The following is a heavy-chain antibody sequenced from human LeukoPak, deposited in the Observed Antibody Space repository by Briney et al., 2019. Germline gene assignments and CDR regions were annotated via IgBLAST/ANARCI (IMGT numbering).Heavy chain of an antibody. CDR3: AKDLGPVALNGGDY. J-gene: IGHJ4*02. V-gene: IGHV3-11*04. Sequence: GGSLRLSCAASGFTFSDYNMRWIRQAPGKGLEWVSSISRSGSTKYYADSVKGRFTISRDNAKNSLFLQMNSLRAEDTAVYYCAKDLGPVALNGGDYWGQGTLVTVSS. CDR2: ISRSGSTK. CDR1: GFTFSDYN. D-gene: IGHD6-19*01.